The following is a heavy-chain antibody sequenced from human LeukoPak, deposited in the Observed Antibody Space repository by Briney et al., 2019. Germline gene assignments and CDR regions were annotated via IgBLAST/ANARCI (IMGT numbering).Heavy chain of an antibody. V-gene: IGHV1-2*02. CDR3: AREITIFGVYDAFDI. CDR2: INPNSGGT. CDR1: GYTFTGYY. Sequence: ASVKVSCKASGYTFTGYYMHWVRQAPGQGLEWMGWINPNSGGTNYAQKFQGRVTMTRDTSISTAYMELRSLRSDDTAVYYCAREITIFGVYDAFDIWGQGTMVTVSS. D-gene: IGHD3-3*01. J-gene: IGHJ3*02.